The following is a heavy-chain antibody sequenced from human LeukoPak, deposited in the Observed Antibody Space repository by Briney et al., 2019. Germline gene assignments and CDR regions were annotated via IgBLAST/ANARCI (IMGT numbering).Heavy chain of an antibody. CDR1: GGTFSSYA. J-gene: IGHJ4*02. D-gene: IGHD3-22*01. V-gene: IGHV1-69*04. CDR2: IIPILGIA. Sequence: SVKVPCKASGGTFSSYAISRVRQAPGQGLEWIGRIIPILGIANYAQKFQGRVTITADKSTSTAYMELSSLRSEDTAVYYCARVTYYYDSSGYYEAWGQGTLVTVSS. CDR3: ARVTYYYDSSGYYEA.